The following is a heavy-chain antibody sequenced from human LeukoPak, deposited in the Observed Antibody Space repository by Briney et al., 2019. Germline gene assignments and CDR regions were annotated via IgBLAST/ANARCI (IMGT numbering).Heavy chain of an antibody. J-gene: IGHJ4*02. CDR2: IKYDGSNK. Sequence: PGGSLRLSCVASGFSFSSYWMAWVRQAPGKGLEWVANIKYDGSNKYYVDSVKGRFTISKDNDKNLVYLQMNRLRVDDTAVYFCASSHDSSGNDWGQGTMVSVSS. CDR1: GFSFSSYW. D-gene: IGHD3-22*01. CDR3: ASSHDSSGND. V-gene: IGHV3-7*01.